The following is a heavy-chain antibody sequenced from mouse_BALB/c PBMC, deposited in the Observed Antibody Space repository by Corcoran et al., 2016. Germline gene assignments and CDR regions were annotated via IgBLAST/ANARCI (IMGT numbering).Heavy chain of an antibody. Sequence: DVQLQESGPGLVKPSQSLSLTCSVTGYSITSGYYWNWIRQFPGNKLEWMGYISYDGSNNYNPSLKNRISITRDKSKNQFFLKLNSGTTDDTATDYCARVRYGNYWYFEVWGAGTTVTVSS. CDR2: ISYDGSN. D-gene: IGHD2-10*02. CDR1: GYSITSGYY. V-gene: IGHV3-6*02. CDR3: ARVRYGNYWYFEV. J-gene: IGHJ1*01.